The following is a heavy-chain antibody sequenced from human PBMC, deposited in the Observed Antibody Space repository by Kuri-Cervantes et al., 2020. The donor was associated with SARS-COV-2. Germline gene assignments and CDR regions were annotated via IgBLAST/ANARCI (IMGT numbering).Heavy chain of an antibody. Sequence: SQTLSLPCAVSGYSISSGYYWGWIRQPPGKGLEWIGSIYHSGSTYYNPSLKSRVTISVDTSKNQFSLKLSSVTAADTAVYCCAREEYSGWYRAPLGFDYWGQGTLVTVSS. J-gene: IGHJ4*02. V-gene: IGHV4-38-2*02. CDR2: IYHSGST. D-gene: IGHD6-19*01. CDR1: GYSISSGYY. CDR3: AREEYSGWYRAPLGFDY.